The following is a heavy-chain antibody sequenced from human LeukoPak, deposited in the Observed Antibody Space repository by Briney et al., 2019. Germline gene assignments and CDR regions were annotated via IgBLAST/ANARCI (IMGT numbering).Heavy chain of an antibody. CDR3: ARDGCGVSSWVSH. J-gene: IGHJ4*02. CDR1: GYSFSSYW. V-gene: IGHV5-10-1*01. Sequence: GESLRISCKGSGYSFSSYWISWVRQMPGKGLEWMGRIDPGDSFTKYRPSLEGRVTISADKSLSTVYLQWSSLKASDTAIYYCARDGCGVSSWVSHWGQGTLVTISS. CDR2: IDPGDSFT. D-gene: IGHD2-21*01.